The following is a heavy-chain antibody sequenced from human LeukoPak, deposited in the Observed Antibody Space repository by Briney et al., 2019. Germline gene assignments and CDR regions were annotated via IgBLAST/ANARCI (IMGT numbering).Heavy chain of an antibody. CDR3: ARAPLGFCSGGTCKRYFDY. D-gene: IGHD2-15*01. Sequence: SETLSLTCTVSGGSISSGDYYWSWIRQPPGKGLEWIGYTNFSGSTSYNPSLKSRVTISVDTSKNQFSLKLSSVTAADTAVYYCARAPLGFCSGGTCKRYFDYWGQGTLATVSS. V-gene: IGHV4-30-4*01. J-gene: IGHJ4*02. CDR1: GGSISSGDYY. CDR2: TNFSGST.